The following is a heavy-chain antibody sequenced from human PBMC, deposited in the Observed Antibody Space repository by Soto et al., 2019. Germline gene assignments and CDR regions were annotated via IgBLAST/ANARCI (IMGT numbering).Heavy chain of an antibody. D-gene: IGHD6-19*01. V-gene: IGHV3-30-3*01. CDR1: GFTFSSYA. CDR3: ASPGYSSGWYGGYFDY. CDR2: ISYDGSNK. J-gene: IGHJ4*02. Sequence: GGSLRLSCAASGFTFSSYAMHWVRQAPGKGLEWVAVISYDGSNKYYADSVKGRFTISRDNSKNTLYLQMNSLRAEDTAVYYCASPGYSSGWYGGYFDYWGQGTLVTVSS.